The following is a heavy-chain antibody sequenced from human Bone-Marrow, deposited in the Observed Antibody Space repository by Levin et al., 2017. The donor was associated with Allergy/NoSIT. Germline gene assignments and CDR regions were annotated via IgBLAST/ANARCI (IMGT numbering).Heavy chain of an antibody. CDR2: ISGSGSTT. V-gene: IGHV3-23*01. CDR3: AQDRHVAVSLFHI. D-gene: IGHD3-16*01. J-gene: IGHJ3*02. Sequence: HTGGSLRLSCAASGFVFSTFAMSWVRQAPGKGLEWVSAISGSGSTTYYADSVKGRFTISRDNSKNTLYLQINSLRAEDTGVYFCAQDRHVAVSLFHIWGQGTTVIVSS. CDR1: GFVFSTFA.